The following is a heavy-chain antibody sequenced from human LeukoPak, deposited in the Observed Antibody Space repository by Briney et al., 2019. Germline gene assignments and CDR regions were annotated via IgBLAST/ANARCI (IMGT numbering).Heavy chain of an antibody. D-gene: IGHD3-10*01. J-gene: IGHJ4*02. CDR1: GYTFTSYD. Sequence: ASVTLSFTASGYTFTSYDMHWVRQAPGQGLEWMGIINPSGGSTSYAQKFQGRVTMTRDTSTSTVYMELSSLRSEDTAVYYCAKGGLYGSGSYAFDYWGQGTLVTVSS. CDR2: INPSGGST. V-gene: IGHV1-46*01. CDR3: AKGGLYGSGSYAFDY.